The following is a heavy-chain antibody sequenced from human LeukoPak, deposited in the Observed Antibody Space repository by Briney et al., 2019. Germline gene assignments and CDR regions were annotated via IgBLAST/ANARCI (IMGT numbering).Heavy chain of an antibody. CDR3: ARTRYRIAAAVVESWFDP. Sequence: ASVKVSCKASGYTFTGYYMHWVRQAPGQGLEWMGWINPNSGGTNYAQKFQGRVTMTRDTSISTAYMELSRLRSDDTAVYYCARTRYRIAAAVVESWFDPWDQGTLVTVSS. J-gene: IGHJ5*02. V-gene: IGHV1-2*02. CDR2: INPNSGGT. D-gene: IGHD6-13*01. CDR1: GYTFTGYY.